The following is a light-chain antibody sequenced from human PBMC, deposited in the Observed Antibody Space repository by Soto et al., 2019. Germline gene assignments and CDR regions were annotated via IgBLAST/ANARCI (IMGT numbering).Light chain of an antibody. V-gene: IGKV1-12*01. CDR3: QQASSFPLT. Sequence: IQMTQSPSSVSASVGDPLTITCRASQGIGSWLAWYHQIPGKAPKLLIYSASSLQSGTPSRFTGRGSGAAFTLTITNLQPEDVGVYHCQQASSFPLTFGGGTKVDIK. CDR2: SAS. J-gene: IGKJ4*01. CDR1: QGIGSW.